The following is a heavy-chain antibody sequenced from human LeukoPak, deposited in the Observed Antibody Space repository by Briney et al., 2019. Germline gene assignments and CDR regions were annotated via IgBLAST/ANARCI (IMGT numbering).Heavy chain of an antibody. CDR2: ISYDGSNK. D-gene: IGHD4-11*01. Sequence: SCKASGGTFSSYAMHWVRQAPGKGLEWVAVISYDGSNKYYADSVKGRFTISRDNSKNTLYLQMNSLRAEDTAVYYCARVDYSNWFDPWGQGTLVTVSS. J-gene: IGHJ5*02. CDR3: ARVDYSNWFDP. CDR1: GGTFSSYA. V-gene: IGHV3-30*04.